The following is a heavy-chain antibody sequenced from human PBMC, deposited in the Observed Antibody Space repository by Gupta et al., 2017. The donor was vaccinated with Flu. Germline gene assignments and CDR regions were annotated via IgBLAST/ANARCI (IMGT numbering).Heavy chain of an antibody. CDR2: INPSGGST. CDR3: ARPNSSSRTSLYVED. D-gene: IGHD6-6*01. J-gene: IGHJ4*02. V-gene: IGHV1-46*01. Sequence: QVQLVQSGAEVKKPGASVKVSCKASGYSFTGYYLHWVRQAPGQGPEWMGIINPSGGSTSYAQKFEGRVTMTRDTSTSTVYMELSSLRSEDTAVYYCARPNSSSRTSLYVEDWGQGTLVTVSS. CDR1: GYSFTGYY.